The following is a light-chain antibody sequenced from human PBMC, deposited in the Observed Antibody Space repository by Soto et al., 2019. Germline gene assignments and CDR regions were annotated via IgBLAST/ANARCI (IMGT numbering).Light chain of an antibody. V-gene: IGLV2-23*01. CDR2: EGS. CDR3: CSFALGSTLI. J-gene: IGLJ2*01. Sequence: QSVLTQPASVSGSPGQSITISCTGTSSDVGSYNLVSWYQQYPDKAPKLTIYEGSKRPSGVSNRFSGSKSGNTASLTISGLQAEDEADYYCCSFALGSTLIFGGGTKLTVL. CDR1: SSDVGSYNL.